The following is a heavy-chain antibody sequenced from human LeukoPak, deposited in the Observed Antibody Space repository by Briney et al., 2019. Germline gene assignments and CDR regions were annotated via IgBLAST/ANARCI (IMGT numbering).Heavy chain of an antibody. CDR1: GYAFTSYW. D-gene: IGHD1-26*01. V-gene: IGHV5-51*01. Sequence: GESLKISCRVSGYAFTSYWIGWVRQMPGKGLEWMGIIYPGDSDTRYSPSFQGQVTISADKSISTAYLQWSSLKASDTAMYYCARHSERGATTSFDYWGQGTLVTVSS. CDR3: ARHSERGATTSFDY. J-gene: IGHJ4*02. CDR2: IYPGDSDT.